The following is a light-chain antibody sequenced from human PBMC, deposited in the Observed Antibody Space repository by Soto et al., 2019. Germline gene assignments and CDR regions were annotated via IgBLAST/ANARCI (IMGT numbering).Light chain of an antibody. CDR1: SSDVGGYKY. CDR2: GVS. J-gene: IGLJ2*01. V-gene: IGLV2-8*01. CDR3: SSYAGSNTYVV. Sequence: QSVLTQPPSASGSPGQSVTISCTGTSSDVGGYKYVSWYQQHPGKAPKLMIYGVSKRPSGVPDRFSGSKSGNTASLTVSGLQADDEADYYCSSYAGSNTYVVFGGGTKVTVL.